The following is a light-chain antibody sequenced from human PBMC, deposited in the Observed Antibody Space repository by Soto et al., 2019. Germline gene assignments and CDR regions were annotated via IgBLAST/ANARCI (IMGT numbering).Light chain of an antibody. CDR3: QQYNSYPYT. J-gene: IGKJ2*01. CDR2: KAS. V-gene: IGKV1-5*03. CDR1: QSISSW. Sequence: DIQMTQSPPTLSAFVGDRVTITCRASQSISSWLAWYQQKPGKAPKLLIYKASSLQSGVPSRFSGSGSGTEFTLTISSLQPDDFATYDCQQYNSYPYTFGQGTKLEIK.